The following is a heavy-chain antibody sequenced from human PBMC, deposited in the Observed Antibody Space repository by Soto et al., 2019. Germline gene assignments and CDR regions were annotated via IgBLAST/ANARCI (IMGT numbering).Heavy chain of an antibody. CDR1: GYSFTSYW. Sequence: EVQLVQSGAEVKKPGESLRISCKGSGYSFTSYWISWVRQMPGKGLEWMGRIDPSDSYTNYSPSFQGHVTISADKSISTAYLQWSSLKASDTAMYYCASGLPDFWSGYYIDYWGQGTLVTVSS. CDR3: ASGLPDFWSGYYIDY. J-gene: IGHJ4*02. D-gene: IGHD3-3*01. CDR2: IDPSDSYT. V-gene: IGHV5-10-1*03.